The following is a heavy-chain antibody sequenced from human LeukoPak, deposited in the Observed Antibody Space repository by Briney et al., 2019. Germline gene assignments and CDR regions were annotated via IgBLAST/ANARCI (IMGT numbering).Heavy chain of an antibody. CDR2: IYTSGST. V-gene: IGHV4-61*02. J-gene: IGHJ4*02. CDR3: ARDTRYCSGGSCAL. CDR1: GGSISSGSYY. D-gene: IGHD2-15*01. Sequence: SETLSLTCTVPGGSISSGSYYWSWIRQPAGKGLEWIGRIYTSGSTNYNPSLKSRVTISVDTSKNQFSLKLSSVTAADTAVYYCARDTRYCSGGSCALWGQGTLVIVSS.